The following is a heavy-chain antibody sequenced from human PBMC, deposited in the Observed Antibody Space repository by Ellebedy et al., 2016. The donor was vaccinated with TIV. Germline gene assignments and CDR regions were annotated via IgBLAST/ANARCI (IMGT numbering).Heavy chain of an antibody. D-gene: IGHD1-26*01. Sequence: ASVKVSCKGSGYSFTSYWIGWVRQMPGKGLEWMGIIYPGDSDTRYSPSFQGQVTISADKSISTAYLQWSSLKASDTAMYYCARVGSYFNYYYYGMDVWGQGTTVTVSS. V-gene: IGHV5-51*01. J-gene: IGHJ6*02. CDR2: IYPGDSDT. CDR3: ARVGSYFNYYYYGMDV. CDR1: GYSFTSYW.